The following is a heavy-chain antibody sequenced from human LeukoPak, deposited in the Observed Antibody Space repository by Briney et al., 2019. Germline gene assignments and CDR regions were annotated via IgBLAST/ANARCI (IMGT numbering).Heavy chain of an antibody. D-gene: IGHD2-2*01. V-gene: IGHV3-30*04. CDR2: ISNDGSKK. Sequence: PGGSLRLSCAASGFTFSRYAFHWVRQAPGKGLEWVAVISNDGSKKDYADSVKGRFTISRDNSKNTLYVQMNSLRAEDTAVYYCAREAPADIVVVPAARAHFDYWGQGTLVTVSS. J-gene: IGHJ4*02. CDR3: AREAPADIVVVPAARAHFDY. CDR1: GFTFSRYA.